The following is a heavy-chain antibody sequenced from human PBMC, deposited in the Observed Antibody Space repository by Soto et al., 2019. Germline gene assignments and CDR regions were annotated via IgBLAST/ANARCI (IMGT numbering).Heavy chain of an antibody. CDR3: ASSVVPDAFDDFDI. J-gene: IGHJ3*02. D-gene: IGHD2-2*01. Sequence: ASVKVSGKASGYTFNSYGISWVRQAPGQGLEWMGWISAYNGNTNYAQKLQGRVTMTTDTSTSTAYMELRSLRSDDTAVYYCASSVVPDAFDDFDIWGQGTMVTVSS. CDR2: ISAYNGNT. V-gene: IGHV1-18*01. CDR1: GYTFNSYG.